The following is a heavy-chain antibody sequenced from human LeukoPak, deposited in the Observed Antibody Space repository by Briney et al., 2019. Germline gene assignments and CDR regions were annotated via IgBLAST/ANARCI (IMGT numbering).Heavy chain of an antibody. V-gene: IGHV3-9*01. CDR1: GFTFDVYA. CDR3: AKDVGWYSLTFDY. Sequence: GGSLRLSCAASGFTFDVYAMHWVRQAPGKGLEWVSGISWNSGNIGYADSVKGRFTISRDNAKNSLYLQMNSLRAEDTALYYCAKDVGWYSLTFDYWGQGTLVTVSS. D-gene: IGHD6-19*01. CDR2: ISWNSGNI. J-gene: IGHJ4*02.